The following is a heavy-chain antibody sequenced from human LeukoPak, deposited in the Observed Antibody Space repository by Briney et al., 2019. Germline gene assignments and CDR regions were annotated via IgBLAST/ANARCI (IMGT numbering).Heavy chain of an antibody. D-gene: IGHD3-9*01. CDR3: ARGKYFDWLLGWFDP. Sequence: PSETLSLTCSVSGGSISSYYWSWIRQPPGKGLEGIGYIYYSGSTNYNPSLKSRVTISVDTSKNQFSLKLSSVTAADTAVYYCARGKYFDWLLGWFDPWGQGTLVTVSS. CDR2: IYYSGST. J-gene: IGHJ5*02. CDR1: GGSISSYY. V-gene: IGHV4-59*01.